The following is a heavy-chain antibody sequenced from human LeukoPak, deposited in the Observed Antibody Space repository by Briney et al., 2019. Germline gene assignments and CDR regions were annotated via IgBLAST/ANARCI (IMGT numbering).Heavy chain of an antibody. J-gene: IGHJ4*02. CDR3: ARDHYSVTTGDY. V-gene: IGHV3-7*04. Sequence: GGSLRLSCAASGFTFSTSWMSWVRQAPGKGLEWVANIKQDGSEKYYVDSVKGRFTISRDNAKNSLYLQMNSLRAEDTAVYYCARDHYSVTTGDYWGQGTLVTVSS. CDR1: GFTFSTSW. CDR2: IKQDGSEK. D-gene: IGHD4-17*01.